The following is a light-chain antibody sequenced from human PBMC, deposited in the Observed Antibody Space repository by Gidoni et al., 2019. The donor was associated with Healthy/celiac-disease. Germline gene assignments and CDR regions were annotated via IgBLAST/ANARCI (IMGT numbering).Light chain of an antibody. CDR2: AAS. CDR3: QQSYSTPLT. J-gene: IGKJ4*01. V-gene: IGKV1-39*01. Sequence: DIQMTQSPSSLSASVGDRVTITCRASQSISSYLNWYQQKPGKAPKLLIYAASSLQSGVPSRFRGCGSGTDFTLTISSLQPEDFAAYYCQQSYSTPLTFGGGTQVEIK. CDR1: QSISSY.